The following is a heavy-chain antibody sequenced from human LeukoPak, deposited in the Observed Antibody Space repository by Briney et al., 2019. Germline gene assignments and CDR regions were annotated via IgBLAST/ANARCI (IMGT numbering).Heavy chain of an antibody. J-gene: IGHJ4*02. D-gene: IGHD3-22*01. Sequence: SETLSLTCAVYGGSFSGYYWSWIRQPPGKGLEWIGEINHSGSTNYNPSLKSRVTISVDTSKNQFSLKLSSVTAADTAVYYCARYTRLRTYYYDSSGYKFDYWGQGTLVTVSS. V-gene: IGHV4-34*01. CDR1: GGSFSGYY. CDR3: ARYTRLRTYYYDSSGYKFDY. CDR2: INHSGST.